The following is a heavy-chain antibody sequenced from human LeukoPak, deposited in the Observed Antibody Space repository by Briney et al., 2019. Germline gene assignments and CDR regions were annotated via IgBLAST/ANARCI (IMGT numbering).Heavy chain of an antibody. J-gene: IGHJ3*02. CDR3: ARELILPAGSRADAFHI. V-gene: IGHV3-7*01. CDR2: IKQDRSEK. D-gene: IGHD2-2*01. Sequence: GGSLRLSCAASGFTFSSYWMSWVRHAPGKGLEWVANIKQDRSEKYYVDSVKGGFTISRDNAKNSLYLQMNSLRAEDTAVYYCARELILPAGSRADAFHIGGQGTMVTVSS. CDR1: GFTFSSYW.